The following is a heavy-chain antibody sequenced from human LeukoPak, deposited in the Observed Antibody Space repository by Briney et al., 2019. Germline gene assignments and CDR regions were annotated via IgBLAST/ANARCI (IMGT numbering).Heavy chain of an antibody. CDR1: GYTFTGYY. CDR3: ARDLPSIAAAAGWFDP. Sequence: ASVKVSCKASGYTFTGYYMHWVRQAPGQGLEWMGWISAYNGNTNYAQKLQGRVTMTTDTSTSAAYMELRSLRSDDTAVYYCARDLPSIAAAAGWFDPWGQGTLVTVSS. J-gene: IGHJ5*02. V-gene: IGHV1-18*04. D-gene: IGHD6-13*01. CDR2: ISAYNGNT.